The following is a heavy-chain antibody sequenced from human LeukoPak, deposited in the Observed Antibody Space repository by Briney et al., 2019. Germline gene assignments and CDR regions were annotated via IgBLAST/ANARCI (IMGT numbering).Heavy chain of an antibody. CDR2: IYYSGST. D-gene: IGHD3-3*01. CDR3: AASREDFWSGYYTTLDY. Sequence: PSETLSLTCTVSGGSISSYYWSWLRQPPGKGLEWIGYIYYSGSTNYNPSLKSRVTISVDTSKNQFSLKLSSVTAADTAVYYCAASREDFWSGYYTTLDYWGQGTLVTVSS. V-gene: IGHV4-59*01. J-gene: IGHJ4*02. CDR1: GGSISSYY.